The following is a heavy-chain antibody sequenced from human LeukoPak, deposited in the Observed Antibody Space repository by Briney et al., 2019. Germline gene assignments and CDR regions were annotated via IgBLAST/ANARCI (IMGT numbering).Heavy chain of an antibody. D-gene: IGHD4-11*01. CDR2: ISSSSSYI. Sequence: GGSLRLSCAASGFTFSSYSMNWVSQAPGKGLEWVSSISSSSSYIYYADSVKGRFTISRDNAKNSLYLQMNSLRAEDTAVYYCARSETTMGSYYYYYMDVWGKGTTVTVSS. CDR1: GFTFSSYS. V-gene: IGHV3-21*01. CDR3: ARSETTMGSYYYYYMDV. J-gene: IGHJ6*03.